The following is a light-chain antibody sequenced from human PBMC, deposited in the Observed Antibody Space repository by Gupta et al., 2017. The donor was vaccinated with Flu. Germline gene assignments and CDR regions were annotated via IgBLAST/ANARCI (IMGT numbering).Light chain of an antibody. CDR1: QSISSY. J-gene: IGKJ4*01. V-gene: IGKV1-39*01. Sequence: DIQMTQPPSCLSASVGDRVTVTCRASQSISSYLNWYQQKPGKAPKLLIYKASSLQSRVPSRFSGSASGTDFTLTISRLQPEDFATYCCLQRDSTAITFGGGTKLEIK. CDR3: LQRDSTAIT. CDR2: KAS.